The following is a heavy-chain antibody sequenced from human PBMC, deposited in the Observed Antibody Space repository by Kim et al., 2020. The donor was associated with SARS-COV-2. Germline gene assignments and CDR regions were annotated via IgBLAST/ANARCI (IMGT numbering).Heavy chain of an antibody. V-gene: IGHV1-8*01. CDR3: ARGPRYSSSWY. Sequence: TGYAKKSKGRVTMTRNTSIRTAYMELSSLRSEDTAVYYCARGPRYSSSWYWGQGTLVTVSS. CDR2: T. J-gene: IGHJ4*02. D-gene: IGHD6-13*01.